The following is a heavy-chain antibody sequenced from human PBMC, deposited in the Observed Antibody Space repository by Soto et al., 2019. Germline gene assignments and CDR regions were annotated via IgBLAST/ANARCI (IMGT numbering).Heavy chain of an antibody. CDR3: AVLVRTTRNFDS. CDR2: IYSGGST. Sequence: QVQLQESGPGLVKPSETLSLTCAVSDDSINNRYYWGWIRQPPGKGLEWIGNIYSGGSTYYNPSLRGRCTISIDASKNQFSLELTSVTAADTAVYYCAVLVRTTRNFDSWGQGLQVTVSS. V-gene: IGHV4-38-2*01. J-gene: IGHJ4*02. CDR1: DDSINNRYY. D-gene: IGHD1-26*01.